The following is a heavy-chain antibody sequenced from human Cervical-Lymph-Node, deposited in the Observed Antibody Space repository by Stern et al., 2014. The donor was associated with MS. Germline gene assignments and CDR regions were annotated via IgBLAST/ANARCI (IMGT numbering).Heavy chain of an antibody. V-gene: IGHV3-23*01. CDR2: ISGSDGSQ. CDR1: GFTFSSYA. CDR3: AKVYGSGPFDY. D-gene: IGHD6-19*01. J-gene: IGHJ4*02. Sequence: EVHLLESGGTLVQPGGSLRLSCAASGFTFSSYAMSCVRQAPGKGLEWVPVISGSDGSQFYADSVKGRFTISRDNSKNTLFLQMNSLRAEDTAVYYCAKVYGSGPFDYWGQGTLVTVSS.